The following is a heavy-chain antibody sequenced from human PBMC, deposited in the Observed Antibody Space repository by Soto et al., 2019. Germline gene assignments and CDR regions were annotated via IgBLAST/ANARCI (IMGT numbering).Heavy chain of an antibody. D-gene: IGHD6-6*01. Sequence: PSETLSLTCTVSGSSISSYYWSWIPPPPGKGLEWIGYIYYSGSTNYNPTLKSRVTISVDTSKDQFSLKLCSVTAADTAVYYCASFNQLDDYYFDYWGQGTLVTVSS. CDR3: ASFNQLDDYYFDY. J-gene: IGHJ4*02. CDR1: GSSISSYY. CDR2: IYYSGST. V-gene: IGHV4-59*01.